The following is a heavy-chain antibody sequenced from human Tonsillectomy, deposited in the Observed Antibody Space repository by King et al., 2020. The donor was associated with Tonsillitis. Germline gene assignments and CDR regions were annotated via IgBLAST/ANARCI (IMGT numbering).Heavy chain of an antibody. J-gene: IGHJ3*02. D-gene: IGHD2-2*01. CDR1: GGPISXGXYY. Sequence: QLQESGPGLVKPSQTLSLTCKVSGGPISXGXYYWSWIRQHPGKGLEWIGYIYYSGSTYYNPSLKSRVTISVDTSKNHFSLKLSSVTAADTAVYFCARXXFSSXXADAXDIWXXGTLVAVXS. CDR3: ARXXFSSXXADAXDI. CDR2: IYYSGST. V-gene: IGHV4-31*03.